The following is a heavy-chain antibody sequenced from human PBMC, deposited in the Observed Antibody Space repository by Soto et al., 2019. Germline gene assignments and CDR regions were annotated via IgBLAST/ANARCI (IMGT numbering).Heavy chain of an antibody. CDR3: ARREYYYDSSGYYYDAFDI. CDR2: MNPNSGNT. V-gene: IGHV1-8*01. J-gene: IGHJ3*02. Sequence: GASVKFSCKASGYTFTSYDINWERQATGQGLEWMGWMNPNSGNTGYAQKLQGRVTMTRNTSISTAYMELSSLRSEDTAVYYCARREYYYDSSGYYYDAFDIWGQGTMVPVS. D-gene: IGHD3-22*01. CDR1: GYTFTSYD.